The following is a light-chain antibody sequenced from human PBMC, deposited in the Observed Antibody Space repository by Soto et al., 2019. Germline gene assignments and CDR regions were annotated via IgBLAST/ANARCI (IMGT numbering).Light chain of an antibody. J-gene: IGKJ2*01. CDR3: QQSFSPPYT. CDR1: QSLSSR. Sequence: IQMTQSPSSLSASVGDRVTITCRASQSLSSRLTWYQQKPGEAPKLLIYETSSLHSGVPSRFSGSGSETDFTLTINSQQPEDFATYYCQQSFSPPYTFGQGTKLEIK. CDR2: ETS. V-gene: IGKV1-39*01.